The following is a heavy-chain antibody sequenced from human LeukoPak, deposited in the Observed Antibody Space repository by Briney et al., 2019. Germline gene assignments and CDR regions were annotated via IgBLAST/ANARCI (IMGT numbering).Heavy chain of an antibody. D-gene: IGHD3-22*01. J-gene: IGHJ5*02. CDR2: INPSGGST. V-gene: IGHV1-46*01. Sequence: GASVKVSCKASGYTFTSYYMHWVRQAPGQGLEWMGIINPSGGSTSYAQKFQGRVTMTRDTSTSTVYMELSSLRSEDTTVYYCARNYYDSSGVRVGFRFDPWGQGTLVTVSS. CDR3: ARNYYDSSGVRVGFRFDP. CDR1: GYTFTSYY.